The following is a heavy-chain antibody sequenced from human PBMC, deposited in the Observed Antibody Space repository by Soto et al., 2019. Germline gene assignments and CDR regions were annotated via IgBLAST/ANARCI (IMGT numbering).Heavy chain of an antibody. CDR2: IVVGSGNT. D-gene: IGHD3-9*01. CDR3: ATREENVLRYFDWLPIGGMDV. Sequence: SVKVSCKASGFTFTSSAVQWVRQARGQRLEWIGWIVVGSGNTNYAQKFQERVTITRDMSTSTAYMELSSLRSEDTAVYYCATREENVLRYFDWLPIGGMDVWGQGTTVTVSS. J-gene: IGHJ6*02. V-gene: IGHV1-58*01. CDR1: GFTFTSSA.